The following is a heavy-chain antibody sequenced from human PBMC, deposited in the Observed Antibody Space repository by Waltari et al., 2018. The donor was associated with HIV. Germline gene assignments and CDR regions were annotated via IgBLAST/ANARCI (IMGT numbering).Heavy chain of an antibody. D-gene: IGHD3-16*01. CDR3: GGIPGGY. CDR1: GFTFSGSA. J-gene: IGHJ4*02. V-gene: IGHV3-73*01. CDR2: IRSKDNSYAT. Sequence: EVQLVESGGGLVQPGGSLKLSCAASGFTFSGSAMNWVRQASGKGLEWVGRIRSKDNSYATAYAASVKGRFTISRDDSKNTAYLQMNSLKTEDTAVYYCGGIPGGYWGQGTLVTVSS.